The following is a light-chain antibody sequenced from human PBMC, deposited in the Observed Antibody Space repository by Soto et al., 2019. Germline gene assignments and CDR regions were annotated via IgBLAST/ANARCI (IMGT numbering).Light chain of an antibody. J-gene: IGKJ5*01. CDR1: QDIGGY. V-gene: IGKV1-8*01. CDR3: QQYHTYPAT. Sequence: AIRMTQSPSSFSASTGDRVTFTCRASQDIGGYLAWYQQKPGKAPNLLIFSASTVQTGVPSRFSGSGSGTEFTLTVSRLQSEDFATYYCQQYHTYPATFGQGTRLEIE. CDR2: SAS.